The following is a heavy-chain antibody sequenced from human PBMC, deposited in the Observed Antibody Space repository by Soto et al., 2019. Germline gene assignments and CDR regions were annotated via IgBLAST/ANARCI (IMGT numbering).Heavy chain of an antibody. D-gene: IGHD3-3*02. V-gene: IGHV3-21*01. CDR1: GFTVSRNT. CDR2: ITSSGSYV. CDR3: VKDEGIEAMDV. J-gene: IGHJ6*02. Sequence: LRLSCVTCGFTVSRNTMNWVRQAPGKGLEWVASITSSGSYVYYADSVKGRFSASRDNAKNSLSLQMDSLRPDDTAIYFCVKDEGIEAMDVWGQGTTVTVSS.